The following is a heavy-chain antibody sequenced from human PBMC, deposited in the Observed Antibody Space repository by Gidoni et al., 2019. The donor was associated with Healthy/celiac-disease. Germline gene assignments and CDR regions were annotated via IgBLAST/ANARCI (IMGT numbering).Heavy chain of an antibody. CDR1: GFTFSSYG. V-gene: IGHV3-30*02. Sequence: QVQLVESGGGVVQPGGSLRLSCAASGFTFSSYGMHWVRQAPGKGLEWVAFIRYDGSNKYYADSVKGRFTISRDNSKNTLYLQMNSLRAEDTAVYYCAKCGILDSVTIDYWGQGTLVTVSS. D-gene: IGHD1-26*01. CDR3: AKCGILDSVTIDY. CDR2: IRYDGSNK. J-gene: IGHJ4*02.